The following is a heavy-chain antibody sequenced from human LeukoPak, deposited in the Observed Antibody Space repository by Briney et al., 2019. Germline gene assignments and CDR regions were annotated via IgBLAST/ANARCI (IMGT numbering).Heavy chain of an antibody. V-gene: IGHV1-18*01. Sequence: ASVKVSCKASGYTFTSYGISWVRQAPGQGLEWMGWISAYNGNTNYAQKLQGRVTMTTDTSTSTAYMELRSLRSDDTAVYYCARDWQRLAPYIVVVPTRGGMDVWGQGTTVTVSS. CDR1: GYTFTSYG. J-gene: IGHJ6*02. D-gene: IGHD2-2*01. CDR3: ARDWQRLAPYIVVVPTRGGMDV. CDR2: ISAYNGNT.